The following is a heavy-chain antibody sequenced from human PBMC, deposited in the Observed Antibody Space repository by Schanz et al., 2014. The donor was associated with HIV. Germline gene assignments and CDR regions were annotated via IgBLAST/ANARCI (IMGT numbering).Heavy chain of an antibody. CDR3: AKVPEEGYFDP. CDR1: GFTFTSYA. J-gene: IGHJ5*02. D-gene: IGHD5-12*01. CDR2: ISGSGIST. V-gene: IGHV3-23*01. Sequence: EVQLLESGGGFIQPGGSLRLSCAASGFTFTSYAMTWVRQAPGKGLEWVSAISGSGISTYYADSVKGRFTISRDNSKNTLFLQMNSLRAEDTAVYYCAKVPEEGYFDPWGQGTLVTVSS.